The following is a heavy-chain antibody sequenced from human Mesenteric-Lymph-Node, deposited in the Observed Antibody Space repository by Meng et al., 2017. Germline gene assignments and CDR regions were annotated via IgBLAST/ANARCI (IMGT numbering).Heavy chain of an antibody. J-gene: IGHJ4*02. CDR2: INSDGSST. CDR1: GFTFSSYW. V-gene: IGHV3-74*01. CDR3: ARTEATITMSTYYFDY. Sequence: GESLKISCAASGFTFSSYWMHWVRQAPGKGLVWVSRINSDGSSTSYADSVKGRFTISRDNSKNTLYLQMNSLRAEDTAVYYCARTEATITMSTYYFDYWGQGTLVTVSS. D-gene: IGHD3-3*01.